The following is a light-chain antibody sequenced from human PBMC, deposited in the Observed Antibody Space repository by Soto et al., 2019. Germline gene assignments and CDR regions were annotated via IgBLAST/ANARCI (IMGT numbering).Light chain of an antibody. CDR1: QSISNN. J-gene: IGKJ1*01. CDR3: QQSYSSPPT. V-gene: IGKV1-39*01. CDR2: AAS. Sequence: DIQMTQSPSSLSASVEDRVIITCRASQSISNNLNWYQQKPGKAPKLLIFAASSLQSGVPSRFSGSRSGPDFTLTSSSLQPEDFATYYCQQSYSSPPTFGRGTKVEIK.